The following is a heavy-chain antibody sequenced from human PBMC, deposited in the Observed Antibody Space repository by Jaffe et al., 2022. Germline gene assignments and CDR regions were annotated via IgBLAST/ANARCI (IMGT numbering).Heavy chain of an antibody. CDR1: GFTFGDYA. CDR3: TSIYKGYCSSTSCYWGWAYYYYYMDV. Sequence: EVQLVESGGGLVQPGRSLRLSCTASGFTFGDYAMSWVRQAPGKGLEWVGFIRSKAYGGTTEYAASVKGRFTISRDDSKSIAYLQMNSLKTEDTAVYYCTSIYKGYCSSTSCYWGWAYYYYYMDVWGKGTTVTVSS. CDR2: IRSKAYGGTT. J-gene: IGHJ6*03. D-gene: IGHD2-2*01. V-gene: IGHV3-49*04.